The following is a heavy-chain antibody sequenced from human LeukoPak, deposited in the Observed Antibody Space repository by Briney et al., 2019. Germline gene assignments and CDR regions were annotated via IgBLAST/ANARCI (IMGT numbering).Heavy chain of an antibody. J-gene: IGHJ4*02. CDR3: ATDFGYCSGGSCN. CDR1: GFTFSSSA. D-gene: IGHD2-15*01. Sequence: SVKVSCKASGFTFSSSAMQWVRQARGQRLEWIGWIIVGSGKTHYAQNFQERVTITRDMSTNTAYMELSSLRSEDTAVYYCATDFGYCSGGSCNWGQGTLVTVSS. V-gene: IGHV1-58*02. CDR2: IIVGSGKT.